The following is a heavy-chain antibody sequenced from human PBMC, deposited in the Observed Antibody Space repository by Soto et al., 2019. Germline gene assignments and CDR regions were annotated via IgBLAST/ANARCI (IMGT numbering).Heavy chain of an antibody. CDR3: ARRGSNYIFDY. J-gene: IGHJ4*02. CDR1: GCSISSYY. Sequence: SETLSLTCTVSGCSISSYYWSWIRQPPGKGLEWIGYIYYSGSTNYNPSLKSRVTISVDTSKNQFSLKLSSVTAADTAVYYCARRGSNYIFDYWGQGTLVTVSS. CDR2: IYYSGST. V-gene: IGHV4-59*08. D-gene: IGHD4-4*01.